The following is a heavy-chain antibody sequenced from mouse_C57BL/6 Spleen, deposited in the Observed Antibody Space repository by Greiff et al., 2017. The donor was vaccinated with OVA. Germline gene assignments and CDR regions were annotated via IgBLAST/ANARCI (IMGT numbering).Heavy chain of an antibody. CDR1: GYAFTNYL. CDR2: INPGSGGT. D-gene: IGHD1-1*01. CDR3: ARYGYYGSSYFDY. Sequence: QVQLQQSGAELVRPGTSVKVSCKASGYAFTNYLIEWVKQRPGKGLEWIGVINPGSGGTQYNEKFKGKATLTADKSSSTAYLPLSRLTSEDSAVYFCARYGYYGSSYFDYWGQGTTLTVSS. V-gene: IGHV1-54*01. J-gene: IGHJ2*01.